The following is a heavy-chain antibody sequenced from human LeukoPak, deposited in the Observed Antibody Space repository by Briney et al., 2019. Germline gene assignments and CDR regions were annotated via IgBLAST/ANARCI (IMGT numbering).Heavy chain of an antibody. CDR2: IIPILGIA. Sequence: SVKVSCKASGGTFSSYAISWVRQAPGQGLEWMGRIIPILGIANYAQKFRGRVTITADKSTSTAYMELSSLRSEDTAVYYCAQQGQQLTGASFDIWGQGTMVTVSS. V-gene: IGHV1-69*04. J-gene: IGHJ3*02. CDR3: AQQGQQLTGASFDI. D-gene: IGHD6-13*01. CDR1: GGTFSSYA.